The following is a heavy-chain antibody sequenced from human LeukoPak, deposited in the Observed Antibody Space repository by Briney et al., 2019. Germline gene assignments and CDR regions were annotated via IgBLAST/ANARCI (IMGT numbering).Heavy chain of an antibody. V-gene: IGHV3-7*01. J-gene: IGHJ4*02. CDR1: GFSFGIYW. D-gene: IGHD3-16*02. CDR2: INEDGSEK. Sequence: GGSLRLSCEGTGFSFGIYWMSWVRQAPGKGLEWVANINEDGSEKYYVDSVKGRFTISRDNGKNALYLQMKSLRAEDTALYYCARGGFYDYVWGSYRYEDYWGQGTLVTVSS. CDR3: ARGGFYDYVWGSYRYEDY.